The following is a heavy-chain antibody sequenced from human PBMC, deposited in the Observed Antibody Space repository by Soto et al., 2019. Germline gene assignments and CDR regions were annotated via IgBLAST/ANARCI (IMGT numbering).Heavy chain of an antibody. J-gene: IGHJ6*02. Sequence: ASVKVSCKASGGTFSSYAISWVRQAPGQGLEWMGGIIPIFGTANYAQKFQGRVTITADESTSTAYIELSSLRSEDTAVYYCARDLWRNSSGWYVFTHYYYGMDVWG. V-gene: IGHV1-69*13. D-gene: IGHD6-19*01. CDR2: IIPIFGTA. CDR1: GGTFSSYA. CDR3: ARDLWRNSSGWYVFTHYYYGMDV.